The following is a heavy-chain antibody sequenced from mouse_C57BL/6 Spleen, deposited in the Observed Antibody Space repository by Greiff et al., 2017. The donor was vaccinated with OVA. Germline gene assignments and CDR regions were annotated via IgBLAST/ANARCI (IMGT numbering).Heavy chain of an antibody. Sequence: VKLQESGPELVKPGASVKISCKASGYAFSSSWMNWVKQRPGKGLEWIGRIYPGDGDTNYNGKFKGKATLTADKSSSTAYMQLSSLTSEDSAVYFCASGDDYAMDYWGQGTSVTVSS. CDR3: ASGDDYAMDY. V-gene: IGHV1-82*01. CDR2: IYPGDGDT. CDR1: GYAFSSSW. J-gene: IGHJ4*01.